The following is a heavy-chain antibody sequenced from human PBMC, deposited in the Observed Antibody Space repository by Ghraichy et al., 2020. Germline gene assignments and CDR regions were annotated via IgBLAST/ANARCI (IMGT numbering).Heavy chain of an antibody. Sequence: ASVKVSCKTSGYIFSNYALHWVRQAPGQGLEWMGWINAGNGNTKYSQKFQGRVTITRDASASTAFMELRSLRSEDTAIYYCARPLRGGSNNEVAWYPWGQGTLVTVSS. CDR2: INAGNGNT. CDR1: GYIFSNYA. J-gene: IGHJ5*02. D-gene: IGHD5-12*01. V-gene: IGHV1-3*01. CDR3: ARPLRGGSNNEVAWYP.